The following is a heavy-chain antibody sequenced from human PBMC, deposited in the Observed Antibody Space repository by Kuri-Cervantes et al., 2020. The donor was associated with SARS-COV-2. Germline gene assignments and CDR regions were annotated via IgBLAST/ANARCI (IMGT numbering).Heavy chain of an antibody. CDR1: GFTFSSYG. CDR3: AREGVGATTDNAFDI. J-gene: IGHJ3*02. CDR2: IRYDGSNK. Sequence: GGSLRLSCAASGFTFSSYGMHWVRQAPGKGLEWVAFIRYDGSNKYYADSVKGRFTISRDNSKNTLYLQMNSLRAEDTAVYYCAREGVGATTDNAFDIWGQGTMVTVSS. D-gene: IGHD1-26*01. V-gene: IGHV3-30*02.